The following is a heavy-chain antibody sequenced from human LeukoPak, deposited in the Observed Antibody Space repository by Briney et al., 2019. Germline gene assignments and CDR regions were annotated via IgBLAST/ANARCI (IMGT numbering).Heavy chain of an antibody. CDR3: ARDVGFD. J-gene: IGHJ4*02. CDR2: IFYTGST. Sequence: SETLSLTCTVSGDSVNSDNYYWSWIRQPPGRGLEWIGYIFYTGSTNYNPSLKSRVTISVDTSKNQFSLKVSSVTAADTAVYYCARDVGFDWGQGTLVTVSS. D-gene: IGHD6-25*01. V-gene: IGHV4-61*01. CDR1: GDSVNSDNYY.